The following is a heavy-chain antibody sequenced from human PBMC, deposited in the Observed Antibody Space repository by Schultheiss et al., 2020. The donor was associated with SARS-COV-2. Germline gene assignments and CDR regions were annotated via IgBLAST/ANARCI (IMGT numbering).Heavy chain of an antibody. CDR1: GGSISGGGYC. CDR2: IYYSGST. CDR3: ARGRGYSGYDLYYGMDV. Sequence: TVSGGSISGGGYCWSWIRQHPGKGLEWIGYIYYSGSTYYNPSLKSRVTISVDTSKNQFSLKLSSVTAADTAVYYCARGRGYSGYDLYYGMDVWGQGTTVTVSS. D-gene: IGHD5-12*01. V-gene: IGHV4-31*03. J-gene: IGHJ6*02.